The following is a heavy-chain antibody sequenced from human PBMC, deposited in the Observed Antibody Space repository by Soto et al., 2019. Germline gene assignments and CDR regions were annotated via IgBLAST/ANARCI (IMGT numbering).Heavy chain of an antibody. Sequence: GGSLRLSCAASGFTFTSFPMSWVRQAPGKGLEWVSHVSRTGADTWYADSVKGRFTISRDNAKNSLYLQMNSLRADDTAVYYCARNTVSAAGADYYGLDVWGQGTTVTVSS. V-gene: IGHV3-23*01. D-gene: IGHD6-13*01. J-gene: IGHJ6*02. CDR3: ARNTVSAAGADYYGLDV. CDR1: GFTFTSFP. CDR2: VSRTGADT.